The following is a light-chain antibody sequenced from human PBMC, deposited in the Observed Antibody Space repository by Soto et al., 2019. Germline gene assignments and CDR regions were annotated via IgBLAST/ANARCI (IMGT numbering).Light chain of an antibody. CDR2: GAS. J-gene: IGKJ3*01. V-gene: IGKV3-20*01. CDR3: QQYGSSLFT. CDR1: QRVGSSY. Sequence: EIVLTQTPATLSLSPRERATVSCRPTQRVGSSYLAWYQQKPGQAPRLLIYGASSRATGIPDRFSGSGSGTDFTLTISRLEPEDFAVYYCQQYGSSLFTFGPGTKVDIK.